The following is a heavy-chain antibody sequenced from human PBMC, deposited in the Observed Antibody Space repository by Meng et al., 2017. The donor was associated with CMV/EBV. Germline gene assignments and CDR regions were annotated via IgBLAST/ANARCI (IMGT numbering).Heavy chain of an antibody. J-gene: IGHJ5*02. CDR2: TYYRSKWYN. CDR3: ARDKGMVELGSWFDP. Sequence: AHSQRSGPGRVKPPPTLPLTLAIAGDSVSSNSAAWNWTRQSPSRGLEWLGRTYYRSKWYNDYAVSVKSRITINPDTSKNQFSLQLNSVTPEDTAVYYCARDKGMVELGSWFDPWGQGTLVTVSS. V-gene: IGHV6-1*01. CDR1: GDSVSSNSAA. D-gene: IGHD2-15*01.